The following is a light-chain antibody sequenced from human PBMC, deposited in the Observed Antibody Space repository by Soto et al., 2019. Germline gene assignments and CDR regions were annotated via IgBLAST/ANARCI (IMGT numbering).Light chain of an antibody. J-gene: IGLJ1*01. V-gene: IGLV2-14*03. Sequence: QSALTQPASVSGSPGQSITISCTGTSSDVGAYNFVSWHQQHPGKAPKLMIYNVYDRPSGISYRFSGSKSVNTASLTISGLQGEDEAAYYCSAYTVSRTYVFGTGTKVTVL. CDR1: SSDVGAYNF. CDR2: NVY. CDR3: SAYTVSRTYV.